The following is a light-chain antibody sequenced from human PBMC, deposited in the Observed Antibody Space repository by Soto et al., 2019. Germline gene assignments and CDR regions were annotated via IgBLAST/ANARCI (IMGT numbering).Light chain of an antibody. CDR3: GTWDGSLSAGA. Sequence: QSVLTQPPSVSAAPGQRVTISCSGSNSNIGDNHVSWYQQLLGTAPKVVIYDNDKRPPGIPERFSGSKSGTSATLTITGLQTGDEANYYCGTWDGSLSAGAFGGGTKLT. J-gene: IGLJ3*02. V-gene: IGLV1-51*01. CDR1: NSNIGDNH. CDR2: DND.